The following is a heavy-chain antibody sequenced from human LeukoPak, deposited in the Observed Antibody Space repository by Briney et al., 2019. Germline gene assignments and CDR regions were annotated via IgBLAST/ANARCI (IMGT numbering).Heavy chain of an antibody. CDR3: ARDYDSSGYFDY. J-gene: IGHJ4*02. V-gene: IGHV4-59*01. CDR2: IYYSGST. D-gene: IGHD3-22*01. CDR1: GGSISSYY. Sequence: SETLSLTCTVSGGSISSYYWSWIRQPPGKGLEWIGYIYYSGSTNYNPSLKSRVTISVDTSKNQFSLKLSSVTAADTAVYYCARDYDSSGYFDYWGQGTLVAVSS.